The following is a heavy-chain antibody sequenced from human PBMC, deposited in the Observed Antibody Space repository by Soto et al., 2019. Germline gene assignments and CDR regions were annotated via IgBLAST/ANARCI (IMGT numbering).Heavy chain of an antibody. J-gene: IGHJ6*02. Sequence: SETLSLTCTVSGGSMISYYWSWLRQPPGRGLEWIGFIYYAGSTKYNPSLNSRVTISVDTSKNQFSLKLSSVTAADTAVYYCARHPRRYSYGYSRLYGMDVWGQGTTVTVSS. CDR3: ARHPRRYSYGYSRLYGMDV. D-gene: IGHD5-18*01. CDR1: GGSMISYY. V-gene: IGHV4-59*08. CDR2: IYYAGST.